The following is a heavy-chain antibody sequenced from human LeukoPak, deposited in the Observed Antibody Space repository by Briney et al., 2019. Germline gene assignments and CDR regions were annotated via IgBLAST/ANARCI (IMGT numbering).Heavy chain of an antibody. Sequence: SETLSLTCAVYGGSLSGYYWSWIRQPPGKGLEWIGEINHSGSTNYNPSLKSRVTISVDTSKNQFSLKLSSVTAADTAVYYCARGYSYYYDSSGYYFYWGQGTLVTVSS. D-gene: IGHD3-22*01. CDR3: ARGYSYYYDSSGYYFY. CDR1: GGSLSGYY. V-gene: IGHV4-34*01. CDR2: INHSGST. J-gene: IGHJ4*02.